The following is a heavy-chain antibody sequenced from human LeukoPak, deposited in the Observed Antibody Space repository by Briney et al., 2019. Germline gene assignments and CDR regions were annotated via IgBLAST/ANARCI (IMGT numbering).Heavy chain of an antibody. V-gene: IGHV4-39*07. J-gene: IGHJ6*03. CDR1: GGSISSSSYY. D-gene: IGHD4-11*01. CDR3: ARDPTTPTHENQHYSYYSYMDV. Sequence: SETLSLTCTVSGGSISSSSYYWGWIRQPPGKGLEWIGSIYYSGSTYYNPSLKSRVTISVDTSKNQFSLKLSSVTAADTAVYYCARDPTTPTHENQHYSYYSYMDVWGKGTTVTVSS. CDR2: IYYSGST.